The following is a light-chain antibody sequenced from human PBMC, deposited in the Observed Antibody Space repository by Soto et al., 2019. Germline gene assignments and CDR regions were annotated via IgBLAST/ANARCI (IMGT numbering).Light chain of an antibody. V-gene: IGKV1-5*01. CDR1: QTIGNW. CDR3: QQYDNLPLT. J-gene: IGKJ4*01. CDR2: DAS. Sequence: DIQMTQSPSTLSASVGDRVTITCRASQTIGNWLAWYQQRPGKAPNLLIYDASTLRSGVPSRFTGSGSGTEFTLTISSLQPDDFATYYCQQYDNLPLTFGGGTKVEIK.